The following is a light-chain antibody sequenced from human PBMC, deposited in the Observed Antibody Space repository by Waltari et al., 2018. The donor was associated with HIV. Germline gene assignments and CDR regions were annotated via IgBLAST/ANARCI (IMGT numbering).Light chain of an antibody. Sequence: QSVLTQPPSVSGAPGQRVTISCTGSSSNIGAGYDVHWFQQLPGTAPKLLIYADDNRPSGVPDRFSGSKSGTSASLAITGLQAEDEVDYYCQSYDSSLSGSFVFGTGTKVTVL. V-gene: IGLV1-40*01. J-gene: IGLJ1*01. CDR2: ADD. CDR3: QSYDSSLSGSFV. CDR1: SSNIGAGYD.